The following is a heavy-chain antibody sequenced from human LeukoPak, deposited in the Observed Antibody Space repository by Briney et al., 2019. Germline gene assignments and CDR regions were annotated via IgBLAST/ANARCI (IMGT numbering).Heavy chain of an antibody. CDR1: GFTFSNYG. Sequence: GGSLRLSCAASGFTFSNYGMHWVRQAPGKGLEWAAFIRDDESNKYYADSVKGRFTISRDNSKNTLYLQMNSLRAEDTAVYYCAIWYSGSSFDYWGQGTLATVSS. J-gene: IGHJ4*02. D-gene: IGHD1-26*01. V-gene: IGHV3-30*02. CDR3: AIWYSGSSFDY. CDR2: IRDDESNK.